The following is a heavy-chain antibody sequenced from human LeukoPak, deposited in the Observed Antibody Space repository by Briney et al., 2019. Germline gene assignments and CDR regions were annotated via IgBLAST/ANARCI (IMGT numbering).Heavy chain of an antibody. CDR3: ARDSITMVRGGGFDY. Sequence: SETLSLTCTVSGGSISSYYWSWIRQPRGKGLEWTGYIYYSGSTNYNPSLKSRVTISVDTSKNQFSLKLSSVTAADTAVYYCARDSITMVRGGGFDYWGQGTLVTVSS. J-gene: IGHJ4*02. CDR2: IYYSGST. V-gene: IGHV4-59*01. CDR1: GGSISSYY. D-gene: IGHD3-10*01.